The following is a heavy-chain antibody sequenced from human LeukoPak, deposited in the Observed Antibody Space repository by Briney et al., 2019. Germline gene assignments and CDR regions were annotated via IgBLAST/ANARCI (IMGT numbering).Heavy chain of an antibody. CDR3: VKDMGFDLLKDAFHI. CDR2: ISWDSGSQ. D-gene: IGHD3-9*01. V-gene: IGHV3-9*01. CDR1: GFSLEDFA. Sequence: GGSLRLSCVGSGFSLEDFAMHWVRQVPGKGLEWVSSISWDSGSQAYTDSVKGRFTISRDNDKNSLYLQMDSLRPEDTAFYYCVKDMGFDLLKDAFHIWGQGTLVTDSS. J-gene: IGHJ3*02.